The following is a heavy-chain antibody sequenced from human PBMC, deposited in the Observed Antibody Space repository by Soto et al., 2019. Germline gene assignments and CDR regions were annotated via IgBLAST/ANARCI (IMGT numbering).Heavy chain of an antibody. D-gene: IGHD3-3*01. CDR1: GYTFTSYD. V-gene: IGHV1-8*01. Sequence: ASVKLSCTASGYTFTSYDINWVRQATGQGLEWMGWMNPNSGNTGYAQKFQGRVTMTRNTSISTAYMELSSLRSEDTAVYYCAASKNRGAYYDFWSGYFLNWFDPWGQGTLVTVSS. CDR3: AASKNRGAYYDFWSGYFLNWFDP. CDR2: MNPNSGNT. J-gene: IGHJ5*02.